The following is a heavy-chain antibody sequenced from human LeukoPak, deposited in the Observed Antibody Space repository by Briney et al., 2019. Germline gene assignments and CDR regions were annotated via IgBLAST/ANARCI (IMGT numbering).Heavy chain of an antibody. CDR1: RYTFSSSD. V-gene: IGHV1-2*06. CDR3: ARDDNSGYYSGP. J-gene: IGHJ5*02. CDR2: INPSSGGT. D-gene: IGHD3-22*01. Sequence: GASVKVSCKASRYTFSSSDINWVRQAPGQGLEWMGRINPSSGGTNYAQKFQGRVTMTRDTSISTAYMELSRLRSDDTAVYYCARDDNSGYYSGPWGQGTLVTVSS.